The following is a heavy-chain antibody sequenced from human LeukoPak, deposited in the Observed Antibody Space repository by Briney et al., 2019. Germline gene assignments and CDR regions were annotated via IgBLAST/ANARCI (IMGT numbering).Heavy chain of an antibody. D-gene: IGHD5-24*01. CDR2: IRPSCYST. J-gene: IGHJ5*02. Sequence: SVKLSCNSCGYTFTSNYVHRVPQAPAHGPEGVGVIRPSCYSTTYAENFQARVNVTRDMYTRADYLELSSMRSEDTAVYYCAGDNWVRDEAWWFNPWGKGTLVTVSS. V-gene: IGHV1-46*01. CDR1: GYTFTSNY. CDR3: AGDNWVRDEAWWFNP.